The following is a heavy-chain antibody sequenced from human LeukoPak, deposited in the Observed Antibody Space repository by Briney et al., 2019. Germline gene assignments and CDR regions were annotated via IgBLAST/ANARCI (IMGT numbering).Heavy chain of an antibody. CDR2: IIPIFGTA. J-gene: IGHJ4*02. V-gene: IGHV1-69*13. CDR3: ARDLTRRYYDILTGPEYYFDY. Sequence: ASVKVSCKASGGTFSSYAISWVRQAPGQGLEWMGGIIPIFGTANYAQKFQGRVTITADESTSTAYMEPSSLRSEDTAVYYCARDLTRRYYDILTGPEYYFDYWGQGTLVTVSS. D-gene: IGHD3-9*01. CDR1: GGTFSSYA.